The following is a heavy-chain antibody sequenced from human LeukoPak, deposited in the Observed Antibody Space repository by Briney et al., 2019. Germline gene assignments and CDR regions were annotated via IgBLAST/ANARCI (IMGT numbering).Heavy chain of an antibody. CDR1: GYTFTGYY. V-gene: IGHV1-2*02. CDR3: ARGGGFDDFDY. Sequence: ASVKVSCKSSGYTFTGYYLHWVRQAPGQGLEWMGWINPNSGGTNYAQRSQGRVTMTRDTSISTAYMELSRLRSDDTAVYYCARGGGFDDFDYWGQGTLVTVSS. CDR2: INPNSGGT. J-gene: IGHJ4*02. D-gene: IGHD5-12*01.